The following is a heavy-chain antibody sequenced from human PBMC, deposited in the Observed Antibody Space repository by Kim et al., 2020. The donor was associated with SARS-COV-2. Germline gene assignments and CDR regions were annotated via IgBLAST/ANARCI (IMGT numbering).Heavy chain of an antibody. J-gene: IGHJ3*02. Sequence: APVKGRFTIARDDSKNTLYLQMNSLRTEDTAVYYCTADLVGATRADAFDIWGQGTMVTVSS. D-gene: IGHD1-26*01. V-gene: IGHV3-15*01. CDR3: TADLVGATRADAFDI.